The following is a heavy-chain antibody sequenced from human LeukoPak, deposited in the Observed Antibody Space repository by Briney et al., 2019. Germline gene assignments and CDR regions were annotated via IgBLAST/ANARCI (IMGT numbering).Heavy chain of an antibody. CDR1: GFTFSSYA. Sequence: GGSLRLSCAASGFTFSSYAMSWIRQAPGKGLEWVSAISGSGGSTYYADSVKGRCTVSRDNSKNTLYLQMNSLRAEDTAVYYCAKHGDGNYRGAFDIWGQGTMVTVSS. J-gene: IGHJ3*02. CDR3: AKHGDGNYRGAFDI. D-gene: IGHD5-24*01. V-gene: IGHV3-23*01. CDR2: ISGSGGST.